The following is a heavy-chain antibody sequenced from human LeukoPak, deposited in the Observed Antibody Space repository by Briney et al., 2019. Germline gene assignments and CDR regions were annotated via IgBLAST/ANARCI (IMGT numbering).Heavy chain of an antibody. CDR1: GFTFSSYW. CDR3: AKRTAYYGSGSPDY. D-gene: IGHD3-10*01. Sequence: PGGSLRLSCAASGFTFSSYWMHWVRQSPAKGLVWVSRINGDGSITAYADSVKGRFTISRDNVKNTLYLQMNSLRAEDTAVYYCAKRTAYYGSGSPDYWGQGTLVTVSS. V-gene: IGHV3-74*01. J-gene: IGHJ4*02. CDR2: INGDGSIT.